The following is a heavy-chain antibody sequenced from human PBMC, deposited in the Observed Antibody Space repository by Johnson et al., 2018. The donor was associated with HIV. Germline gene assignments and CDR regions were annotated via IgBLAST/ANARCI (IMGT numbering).Heavy chain of an antibody. Sequence: VQLVESRGGLVQSGRALGVASSASGFTFDDYAMHWVRQAPGKGLEWVSGISWNSDSIGYADSVKGRFTISRDNAKNSLYLQMNSLRTEDTALYYCGKDISPWAAGNSGAFDIWGQGTMVTVSS. J-gene: IGHJ3*02. CDR3: GKDISPWAAGNSGAFDI. V-gene: IGHV3-9*01. CDR1: GFTFDDYA. CDR2: ISWNSDSI. D-gene: IGHD6-13*01.